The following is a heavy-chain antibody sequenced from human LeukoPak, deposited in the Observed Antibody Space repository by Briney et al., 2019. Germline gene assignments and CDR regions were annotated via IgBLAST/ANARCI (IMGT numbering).Heavy chain of an antibody. J-gene: IGHJ4*02. Sequence: TSETLSLTCTVSGGSISNYHWSWIRQPPGKGLEWIGYIYYSGSTNYNPSLKSRVTISLDTSKNQVSLRLSSVTAADTAVYYCARKDGDWWGQGTLVTVSS. CDR1: GGSISNYH. CDR3: ARKDGDW. D-gene: IGHD3-9*01. V-gene: IGHV4-59*08. CDR2: IYYSGST.